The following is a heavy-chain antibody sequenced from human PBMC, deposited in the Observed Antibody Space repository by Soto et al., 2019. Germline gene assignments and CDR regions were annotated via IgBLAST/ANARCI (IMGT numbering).Heavy chain of an antibody. Sequence: PSETLSLTCTVSGGSISSYYWSWIRQPPGKGLEWIGYIYYSGSTNYNPSLKSRVTISVDTSKNQFSLKLSSVAAADTAVYYCARVWYYFDYWGQGTVVTVSS. J-gene: IGHJ4*02. D-gene: IGHD2-8*02. CDR3: ARVWYYFDY. CDR1: GGSISSYY. CDR2: IYYSGST. V-gene: IGHV4-59*01.